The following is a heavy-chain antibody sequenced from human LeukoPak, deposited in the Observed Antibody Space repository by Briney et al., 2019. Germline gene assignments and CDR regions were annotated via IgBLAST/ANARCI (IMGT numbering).Heavy chain of an antibody. CDR3: ARLGMIVAVSH. J-gene: IGHJ4*02. V-gene: IGHV4-34*01. D-gene: IGHD3-22*01. CDR2: INHSGST. Sequence: SETLSLTCAVYGGSFSGYYWSWIRQPPGKGLEWIGEINHSGSTNYNPSLKSRVTISVDTSKNQFSLKLSSVTAADTAVYYCARLGMIVAVSHWGQGTLVTVSS. CDR1: GGSFSGYY.